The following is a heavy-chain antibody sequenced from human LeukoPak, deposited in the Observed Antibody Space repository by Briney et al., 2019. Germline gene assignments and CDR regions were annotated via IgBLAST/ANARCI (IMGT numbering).Heavy chain of an antibody. CDR1: GGTFSSYT. V-gene: IGHV1-69*02. CDR2: IIPILGIA. Sequence: ASVKVSCKASGGTFSSYTISWVRQAPGQGLEWMGRIIPILGIANYAQKFQGRVTITADKSTSTAYMELSSLRSEDTAVYYCARVLRYSYGSYFDCWGQGTLVTVSS. CDR3: ARVLRYSYGSYFDC. J-gene: IGHJ4*02. D-gene: IGHD5-18*01.